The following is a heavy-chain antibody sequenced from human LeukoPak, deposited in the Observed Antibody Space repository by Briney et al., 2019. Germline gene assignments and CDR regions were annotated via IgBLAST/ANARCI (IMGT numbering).Heavy chain of an antibody. J-gene: IGHJ5*02. V-gene: IGHV4-59*08. Sequence: PSETLSLTCTVCGGSMSSYYWSWIRQPPGKGVEWFGYIYYTGSTHYNPSLKSPVTISVNPSKNQFSLKLSSVTAADTAVYYCAGGNPNWFDPWGQGTLVTVSS. CDR2: IYYTGST. CDR1: GGSMSSYY. D-gene: IGHD4-23*01. CDR3: AGGNPNWFDP.